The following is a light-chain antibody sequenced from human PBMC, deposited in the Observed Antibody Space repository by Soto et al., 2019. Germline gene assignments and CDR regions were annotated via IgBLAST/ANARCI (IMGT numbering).Light chain of an antibody. CDR2: DNN. CDR3: GTCDNSLSAEV. J-gene: IGLJ1*01. CDR1: GSNIGSTY. V-gene: IGLV1-51*01. Sequence: QSVLTQPPSVSAAPGQKVTISCSGSGSNIGSTYVSWYQQLPGTAPKLLIYDNNKRPSGIPDRFSGSKSGTSATLGITGLQTGDEADYYCGTCDNSLSAEVFGAGTKLTVL.